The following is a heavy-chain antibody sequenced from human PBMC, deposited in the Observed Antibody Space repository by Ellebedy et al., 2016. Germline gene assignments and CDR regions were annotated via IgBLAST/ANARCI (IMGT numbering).Heavy chain of an antibody. D-gene: IGHD3-3*01. J-gene: IGHJ4*02. CDR2: VVGSGERT. V-gene: IGHV3-23*01. CDR1: GFTFSSYW. CDR3: ARDNDFLDY. Sequence: GGSLRLSCAASGFTFSSYWMSWVRQAPGKGPEWVSAVVGSGERTYYADSVKGRFTISRDNAKNSLYLQMNSLRAEDTAVYYCARDNDFLDYWGQGTLVTVSS.